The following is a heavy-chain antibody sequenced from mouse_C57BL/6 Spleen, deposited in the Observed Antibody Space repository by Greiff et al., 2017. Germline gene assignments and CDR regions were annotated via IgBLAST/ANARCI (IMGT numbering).Heavy chain of an antibody. D-gene: IGHD1-1*01. CDR3: ARTQIYDDSSGSDY. Sequence: EVKLVESGGGLVKPGGSLKLSCAASGFTFSDYGMHWVRQAPEKGLEWVAYISSGSSTIYYADTVKGRFIISRDNATNTLYLQMTSLRSEDTAMDYCARTQIYDDSSGSDYWGQGTTLTVSS. CDR2: ISSGSSTI. J-gene: IGHJ2*01. CDR1: GFTFSDYG. V-gene: IGHV5-17*01.